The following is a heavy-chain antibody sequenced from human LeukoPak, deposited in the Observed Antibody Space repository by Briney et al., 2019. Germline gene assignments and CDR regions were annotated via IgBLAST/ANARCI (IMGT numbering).Heavy chain of an antibody. CDR3: AKDHYDYGDYHFDY. CDR2: ISYDGSNK. CDR1: GFTFSSYG. J-gene: IGHJ4*02. Sequence: GGSLRLSCAASGFTFSSYGMHWVRQAPGKGLEWVAFISYDGSNKYHADSVKGRFTISRDNSENTLYLQMNSLRAEDTAVYYCAKDHYDYGDYHFDYWGQGTLVTVSS. V-gene: IGHV3-30*18. D-gene: IGHD4-17*01.